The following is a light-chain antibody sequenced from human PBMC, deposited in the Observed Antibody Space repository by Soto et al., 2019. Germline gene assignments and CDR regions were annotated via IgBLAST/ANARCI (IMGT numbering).Light chain of an antibody. CDR2: AAS. V-gene: IGKV1-27*01. J-gene: IGKJ4*01. Sequence: IQMTHSPSSLSASVGYRFTITCRASQGISNYLACYQQKPGQVPQLLIYAASTLQSGVPSRFSGSGSGTDFTLTISSLQPEDVATYYCQTYNSAPLPFGGGTKVDIK. CDR1: QGISNY. CDR3: QTYNSAPLP.